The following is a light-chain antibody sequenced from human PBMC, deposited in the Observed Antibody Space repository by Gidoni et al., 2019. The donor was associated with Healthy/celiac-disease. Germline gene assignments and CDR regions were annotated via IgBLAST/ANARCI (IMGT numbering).Light chain of an antibody. J-gene: IGKJ3*01. CDR2: DAA. CDR1: QSVSSD. V-gene: IGKV3-11*01. CDR3: KQRLFT. Sequence: EIVLTQSPATLSSSPGERATLSCRASQSVSSDLAWYQQNPGQAPRLLIYDAANRATGIPARFSGSGSGTDFTLTISSLETEDFAVYYCKQRLFTFGPGTKVEIK.